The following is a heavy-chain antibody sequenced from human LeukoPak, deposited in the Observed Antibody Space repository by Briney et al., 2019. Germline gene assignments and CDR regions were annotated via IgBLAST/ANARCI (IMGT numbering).Heavy chain of an antibody. CDR1: HFTFNTYA. J-gene: IGHJ4*02. Sequence: GGSLRLSYAASHFTFNTYAMHWGRQAPGKGLEWVAFISHDGSNIYYADSVKGRFSISRDNSRNTVNLQMSSLRTEDTAVYYCARDPGYCRSTTCYVRFDYWGQGTLVTVFS. CDR3: ARDPGYCRSTTCYVRFDY. V-gene: IGHV3-30-3*01. CDR2: ISHDGSNI. D-gene: IGHD2-2*01.